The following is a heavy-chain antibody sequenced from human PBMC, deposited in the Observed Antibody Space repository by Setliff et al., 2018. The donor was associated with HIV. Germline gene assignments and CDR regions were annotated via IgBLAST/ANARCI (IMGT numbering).Heavy chain of an antibody. CDR1: GFTFNNYG. Sequence: GGSLRLSCAASGFTFNNYGMHWVRQAPGKGLEWGAVMSYDGREKYYADSVKGRSTINRDNSKNILHLQMNSLRDVDTAVYYCAREEGGGCADCHSEVDHWGQGTLVTVAS. J-gene: IGHJ4*02. V-gene: IGHV3-33*05. CDR3: AREEGGGCADCHSEVDH. D-gene: IGHD2-21*02. CDR2: MSYDGREK.